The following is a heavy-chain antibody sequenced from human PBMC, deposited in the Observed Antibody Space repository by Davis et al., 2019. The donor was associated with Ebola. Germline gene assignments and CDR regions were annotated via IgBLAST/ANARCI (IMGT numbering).Heavy chain of an antibody. CDR2: IIPILNIA. J-gene: IGHJ4*02. D-gene: IGHD6-13*01. V-gene: IGHV1-69*10. CDR3: ASFGPHLGSFFDY. Sequence: SVKVSCKASGGTFSSYGISWVRQAPGQGLEWMGGIIPILNIANYAQKFQGRVTINADKSTSTAYMELRSLRSEDTAVYYCASFGPHLGSFFDYWGQGTLVTVSS. CDR1: GGTFSSYG.